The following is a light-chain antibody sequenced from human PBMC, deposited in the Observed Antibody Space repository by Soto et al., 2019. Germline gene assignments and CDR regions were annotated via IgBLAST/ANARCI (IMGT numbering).Light chain of an antibody. CDR2: DVS. Sequence: QSALTQPASVSGSPAKSITISCTGSSSDVGGFNYVSWYQHHPGKAPKLMIFDVSNWPSGVSNRFSGSKSGNTASLTISGLQAEDEADYYCTSWTSSNSYVFGTGTKLTVL. CDR1: SSDVGGFNY. CDR3: TSWTSSNSYV. V-gene: IGLV2-14*03. J-gene: IGLJ1*01.